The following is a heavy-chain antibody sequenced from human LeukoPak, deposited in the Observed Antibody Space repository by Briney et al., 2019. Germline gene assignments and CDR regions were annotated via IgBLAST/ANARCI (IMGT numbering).Heavy chain of an antibody. CDR2: IKQDGSEK. D-gene: IGHD3-22*01. J-gene: IGHJ4*02. Sequence: PGGSLRLSCAASGFTFSSYWMSWVRQAPGKGLEWVANIKQDGSEKCYVDSVKGRFTISRDNAKNSLYLQMNSLRAEDTAVYYCARGAEYYYGSSGYYPNPFDYWGQGTLVTVSS. CDR3: ARGAEYYYGSSGYYPNPFDY. CDR1: GFTFSSYW. V-gene: IGHV3-7*04.